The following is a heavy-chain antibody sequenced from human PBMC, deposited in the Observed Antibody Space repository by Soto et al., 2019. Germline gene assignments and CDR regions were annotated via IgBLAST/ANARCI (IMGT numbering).Heavy chain of an antibody. CDR3: ARDEGFGQLSC. Sequence: QVQLVQSGAEVKKPGASVKVSCKASGYTFATYGLSWVRQAPGQGLEWLGWISAYNGNTNNAQKLQGRVTMTTDTSTSTAYKELRSVRSDDTAVYYCARDEGFGQLSCWGQGTLVTVSS. V-gene: IGHV1-18*01. CDR1: GYTFATYG. J-gene: IGHJ4*02. D-gene: IGHD3-10*01. CDR2: ISAYNGNT.